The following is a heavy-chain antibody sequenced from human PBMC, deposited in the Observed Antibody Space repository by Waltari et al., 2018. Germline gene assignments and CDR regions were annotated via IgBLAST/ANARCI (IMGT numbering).Heavy chain of an antibody. J-gene: IGHJ4*02. D-gene: IGHD5-12*01. Sequence: QVQLVQSGAEVKKPGASVKVSCKTSGYTFTDHFIHWVRQAPGQGLEWMGWINSYTGATNFAQKFQGRVTMTRDTSISTAYMELTSLTSDDTAVYFCAKTSGYELDYWGQGTPVTVSS. CDR1: GYTFTDHF. CDR2: INSYTGAT. CDR3: AKTSGYELDY. V-gene: IGHV1-2*02.